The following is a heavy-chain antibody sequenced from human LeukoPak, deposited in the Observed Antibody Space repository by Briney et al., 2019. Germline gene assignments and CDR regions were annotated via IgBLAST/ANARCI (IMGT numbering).Heavy chain of an antibody. CDR3: ACSCIIAAAGRYFFDY. CDR1: GCILISYA. CDR2: IIPLFGTV. V-gene: IGHV1-69*06. J-gene: IGHJ4*02. D-gene: IGHD6-13*01. Sequence: ASVKVSCKPSGCILISYAISWVRQAPGQGLEWMGGIIPLFGTVNNAQKFQGRVTIPADKSTSTAYMELGSQRSEDTAVYYCACSCIIAAAGRYFFDYWGQGTVVSV.